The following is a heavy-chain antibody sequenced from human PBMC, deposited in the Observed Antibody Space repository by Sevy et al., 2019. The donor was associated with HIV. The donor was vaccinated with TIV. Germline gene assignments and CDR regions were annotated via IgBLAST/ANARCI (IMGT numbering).Heavy chain of an antibody. J-gene: IGHJ4*02. CDR3: ATTKDYYDSSAYPVDY. D-gene: IGHD3-22*01. V-gene: IGHV1-24*01. CDR2: FDPEDDER. CDR1: GYTLTALA. Sequence: ASVKVSCKVSGYTLTALAMHWVRQAPGKGLEWMGTFDPEDDERIYAQKFQGRVSMTEDTSADTAYMELSSLRSEDTAIYYCATTKDYYDSSAYPVDYWGQGTLVTVSS.